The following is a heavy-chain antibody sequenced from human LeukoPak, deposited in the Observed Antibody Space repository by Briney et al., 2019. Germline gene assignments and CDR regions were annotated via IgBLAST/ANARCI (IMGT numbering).Heavy chain of an antibody. D-gene: IGHD5-24*01. Sequence: GGSLRLSCAASGFIFSNYEMNWVRQAPGKGLEWVSYISSSGSTIYYADSVKGRFTISRDNAKNSLYLQMNSLRAEDTAVYYCARKMVTINRFSGDYWGQGTPVTVSS. CDR1: GFIFSNYE. V-gene: IGHV3-48*03. CDR2: ISSSGSTI. CDR3: ARKMVTINRFSGDY. J-gene: IGHJ4*02.